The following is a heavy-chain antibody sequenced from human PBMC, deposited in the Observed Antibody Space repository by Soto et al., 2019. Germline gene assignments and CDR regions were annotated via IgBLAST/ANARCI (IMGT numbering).Heavy chain of an antibody. J-gene: IGHJ5*01. CDR1: GFTLSIYW. CDR3: ATVFDF. CDR2: INNDGSGT. V-gene: IGHV3-74*01. Sequence: EVQLVESGGGLVQPGGSLRLSCAASGFTLSIYWMHWVRQVPGKGLEGVSRINNDGSGTSYAGSVNGRFTISRDDAKNMVYLQMNSLRAEDTAVYYCATVFDFWGQGTLVTVSS.